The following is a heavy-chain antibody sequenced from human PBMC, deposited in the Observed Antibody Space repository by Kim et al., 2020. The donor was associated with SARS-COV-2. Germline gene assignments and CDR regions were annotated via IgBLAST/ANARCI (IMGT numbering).Heavy chain of an antibody. Sequence: PCLKSRVTLQVDTSKNQCSLKLSSVTPADTAVYDCARGRRGYGYCFDYWGQGTLVTVSS. J-gene: IGHJ4*02. V-gene: IGHV4-34*01. D-gene: IGHD6-25*01. CDR3: ARGRRGYGYCFDY.